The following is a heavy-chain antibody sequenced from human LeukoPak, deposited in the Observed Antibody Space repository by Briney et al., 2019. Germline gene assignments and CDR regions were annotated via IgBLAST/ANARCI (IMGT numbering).Heavy chain of an antibody. CDR2: IIPILGIA. D-gene: IGHD5-18*01. J-gene: IGHJ5*02. V-gene: IGHV1-69*04. CDR1: GGTFRSYA. CDR3: ARDQETYAILVETNNLCDP. Sequence: GASVKVSCKACGGTFRSYAIRWVRQAPGQGREGVGSIIPILGIANYAQKFQGRVTVTADIPTSTAYMAVRSLRSGDTPVYSCARDQETYAILVETNNLCDPWGQRPLLTVPT.